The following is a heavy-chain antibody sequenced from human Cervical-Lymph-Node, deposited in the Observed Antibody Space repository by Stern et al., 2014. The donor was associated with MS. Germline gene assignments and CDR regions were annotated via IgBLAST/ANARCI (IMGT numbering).Heavy chain of an antibody. Sequence: QVQLVQSGAEVKEPGASVKVSCKVSGGTFAGPYMHWVRQAPGQGLEWMGRINRNSGDTNYAQKFQGRVIMTWDTSVTTAYMDLRWLTTDDTALYYCARDMGTYSGSESWGQGTLVTVSS. J-gene: IGHJ5*02. V-gene: IGHV1-2*06. CDR2: INRNSGDT. D-gene: IGHD6-13*01. CDR3: ARDMGTYSGSES. CDR1: GGTFAGPY.